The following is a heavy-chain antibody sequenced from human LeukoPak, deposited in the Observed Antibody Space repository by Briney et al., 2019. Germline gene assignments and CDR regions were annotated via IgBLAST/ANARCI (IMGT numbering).Heavy chain of an antibody. CDR3: ARVGDAFDI. CDR1: GFSISSGGYY. CDR2: IYYSGST. J-gene: IGHJ3*02. V-gene: IGHV4-31*01. D-gene: IGHD3-3*01. Sequence: SETLSLTCTVSGFSISSGGYYWSWIRQHPGKGLEWIGYIYYSGSTYYNPSLKSLITISVDTSKNQFSLKLRSVTAADTAVYYCARVGDAFDIWGQGTMVTVCS.